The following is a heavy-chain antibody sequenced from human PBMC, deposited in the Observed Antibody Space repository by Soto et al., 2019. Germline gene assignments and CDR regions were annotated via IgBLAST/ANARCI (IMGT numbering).Heavy chain of an antibody. J-gene: IGHJ6*02. CDR3: ARDEYCSGGSCVDYYYYGMDV. CDR1: GFTFSSYG. Sequence: GGFLRLSCAASGFTFSSYGMHWVRQAPGKGLEWVAVIWYDGSNKYYADSVKGRFTISRDNSKNTLYLQMNSLRAEDTAVYYCARDEYCSGGSCVDYYYYGMDVWGQGTTVTVSS. CDR2: IWYDGSNK. V-gene: IGHV3-33*01. D-gene: IGHD2-15*01.